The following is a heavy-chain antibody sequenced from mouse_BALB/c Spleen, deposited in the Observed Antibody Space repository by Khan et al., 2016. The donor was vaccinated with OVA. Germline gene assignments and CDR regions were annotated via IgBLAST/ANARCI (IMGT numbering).Heavy chain of an antibody. D-gene: IGHD2-3*01. Sequence: QVQLQQSGPELVRPGVSVKISCKGSGFTFTDYAMHWVKQSHAKSLEWIGLISTYSGNTNYNQKFKGKATMTVDKSSSTAYMELARLTSEDSAIYYCARPDYDGYYDYWGQGTTLTVSS. V-gene: IGHV1S137*01. CDR2: ISTYSGNT. CDR3: ARPDYDGYYDY. J-gene: IGHJ2*01. CDR1: GFTFTDYA.